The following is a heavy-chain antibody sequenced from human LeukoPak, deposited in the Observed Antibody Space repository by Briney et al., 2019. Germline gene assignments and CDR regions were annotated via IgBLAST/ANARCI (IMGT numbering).Heavy chain of an antibody. CDR2: ISSSRTDI. V-gene: IGHV3-21*01. CDR3: ARVRVGATYGGAFDI. J-gene: IGHJ3*02. CDR1: EFTFNNYG. D-gene: IGHD1-26*01. Sequence: GGSLRLSCAASEFTFNNYGMSWVRQAPGKVLEWVLSISSSRTDIFYAHSAKGRFTISRDDAKNSLYLPMNSLRAEDTAVYSCARVRVGATYGGAFDIWGQGTMVTVSS.